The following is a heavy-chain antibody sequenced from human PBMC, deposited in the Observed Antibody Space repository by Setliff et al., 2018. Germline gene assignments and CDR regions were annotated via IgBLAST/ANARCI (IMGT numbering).Heavy chain of an antibody. Sequence: PSETLSLTCAVYGGSFSGYYWSWIRQPPGKGLEWIGEINHTGSTNYSPSLKSRVTISVDTSKNQFSLKLTSVTAADTAVYYCARQPYSTTYYYYYYYMDVWGKGTTVTVSS. CDR2: INHTGST. D-gene: IGHD6-13*01. CDR3: ARQPYSTTYYYYYYYMDV. CDR1: GGSFSGYY. V-gene: IGHV4-34*01. J-gene: IGHJ6*03.